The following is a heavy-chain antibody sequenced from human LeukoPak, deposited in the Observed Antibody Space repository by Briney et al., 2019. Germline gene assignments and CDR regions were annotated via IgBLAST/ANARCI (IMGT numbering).Heavy chain of an antibody. CDR2: IYYSGST. J-gene: IGHJ5*02. V-gene: IGHV4-31*03. CDR3: ARDVVLGSGSYYTPYNWFDP. D-gene: IGHD3-10*02. CDR1: GGSISSGGYY. Sequence: SQTLSLTCTVSGGSISSGGYYWSWIRQHPGKGLEWIGYIYYSGSTYYNPSLKSRVTTSVDTSKNQFSLKLSSVTAADTAVYYRARDVVLGSGSYYTPYNWFDPWGQGTLVTVSS.